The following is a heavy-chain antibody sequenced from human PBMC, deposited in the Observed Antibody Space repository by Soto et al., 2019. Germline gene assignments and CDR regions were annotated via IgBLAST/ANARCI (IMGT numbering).Heavy chain of an antibody. J-gene: IGHJ4*02. CDR1: GFTFSSYS. CDR3: ASGKDYAEGGY. V-gene: IGHV3-48*02. D-gene: IGHD4-17*01. CDR2: NSSSSSTI. Sequence: HPGGSLRLSCAASGFTFSSYSMNWVRQAPGKGLEWVSYNSSSSSTIYYADYVKGRFTISRDNAKNSLYLKINSLRDEDTAVYYCASGKDYAEGGYWGQGT.